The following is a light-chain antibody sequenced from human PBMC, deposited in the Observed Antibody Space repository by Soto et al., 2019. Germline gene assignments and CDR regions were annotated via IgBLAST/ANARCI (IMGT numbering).Light chain of an antibody. J-gene: IGKJ2*01. CDR1: QSVSSSY. CDR3: QQYGRSPYT. V-gene: IGKV3-20*01. CDR2: GAS. Sequence: EIVLTQSPGTLSLSPGERATLSCRASQSVSSSYLAWYQQKPGQAPRLLIYGASSRATGIPDRFSGSGSGTDFTLTISRLEPEDCAVYYCQQYGRSPYTFGQGTKLEIK.